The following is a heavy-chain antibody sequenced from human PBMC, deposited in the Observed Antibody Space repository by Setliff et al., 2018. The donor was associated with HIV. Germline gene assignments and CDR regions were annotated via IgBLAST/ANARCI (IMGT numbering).Heavy chain of an antibody. J-gene: IGHJ3*02. D-gene: IGHD3-22*01. Sequence: EASVKVSCKASGGTFSSYAISWVRQAPGQGLEWMGGIIPLLDFTNYAEKFQGRVTITADKSTSTAYMELSSLRSEDTAVYYCARDTVDYDSSGYYPRMGAFDIWGQGTMVTVSS. V-gene: IGHV1-69*10. CDR1: GGTFSSYA. CDR2: IIPLLDFT. CDR3: ARDTVDYDSSGYYPRMGAFDI.